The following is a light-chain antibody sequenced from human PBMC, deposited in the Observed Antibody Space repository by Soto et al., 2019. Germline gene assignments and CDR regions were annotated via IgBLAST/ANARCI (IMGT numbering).Light chain of an antibody. V-gene: IGKV3-20*01. Sequence: ESVLTQSPGTLSLSPGERATLSCRASQSVSSSFLAWYQLKPGQAPRLLIYGASSRATDIPDRFSGSGSGTDFTFTISRLAPEDFAVYYCQQYDSAPWTFGQGTKVELK. CDR2: GAS. J-gene: IGKJ1*01. CDR1: QSVSSSF. CDR3: QQYDSAPWT.